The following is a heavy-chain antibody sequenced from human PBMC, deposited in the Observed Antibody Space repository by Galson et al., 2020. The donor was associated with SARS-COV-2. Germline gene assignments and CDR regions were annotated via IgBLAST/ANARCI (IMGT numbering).Heavy chain of an antibody. D-gene: IGHD6-19*01. CDR1: GGSISSSSYY. Sequence: SETLSLTCTVSGGSISSSSYYWGWIRQPPGKGLEWIGSIYYSGSTYYNPSLKSRVTISVDTSKNQFSLKLSSVTAADTAVYYCARTTGIAVAGTWAHDYWGQGTLVTVSS. J-gene: IGHJ4*02. CDR3: ARTTGIAVAGTWAHDY. CDR2: IYYSGST. V-gene: IGHV4-39*01.